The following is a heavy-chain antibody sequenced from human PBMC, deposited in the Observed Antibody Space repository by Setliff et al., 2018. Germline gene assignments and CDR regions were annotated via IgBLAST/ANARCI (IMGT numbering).Heavy chain of an antibody. CDR1: GFTFSTYR. D-gene: IGHD2-15*01. Sequence: HPGGSLRLSCAASGFTFSTYRMHWVRQAPGKGLEWVAVIWGDGVNKFHADSVQGRFTISRDNSKNTLYLQMNSLRPEDTAVYYCARTCSGSGCYAGLESWGQGTPVTVSS. CDR2: IWGDGVNK. V-gene: IGHV3-33*08. CDR3: ARTCSGSGCYAGLES. J-gene: IGHJ4*02.